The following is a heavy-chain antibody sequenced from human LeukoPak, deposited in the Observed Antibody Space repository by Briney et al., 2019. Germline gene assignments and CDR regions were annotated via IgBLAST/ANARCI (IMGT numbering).Heavy chain of an antibody. CDR3: AKTRTGYYGMDV. J-gene: IGHJ6*02. D-gene: IGHD3-10*01. V-gene: IGHV3-48*02. CDR2: ISSSSSTI. Sequence: GRSLRLSCAVSGFTFSRYGMNWVRQAPGKGLEWVSYISSSSSTIYYADSVKGRFTISRDNAKNSLYLQMNSLRDGDTAVYYCAKTRTGYYGMDVWGQGTTVTVSS. CDR1: GFTFSRYG.